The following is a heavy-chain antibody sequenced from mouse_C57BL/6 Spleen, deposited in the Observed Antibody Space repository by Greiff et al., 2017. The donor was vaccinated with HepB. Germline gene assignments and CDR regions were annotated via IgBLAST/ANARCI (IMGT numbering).Heavy chain of an antibody. V-gene: IGHV1-26*01. CDR2: INPNNGGT. J-gene: IGHJ3*01. D-gene: IGHD1-1*01. Sequence: EVQLQQSGPELVKPGASVKISCKASGYTFTDYYMNWVKQSHGKSLEWIGDINPNNGGTSYNQKFKGKATLTVDKSSSTAYMELRSLTSEDSAVYYCARRYGSSSFAYWGQGTLVTVSA. CDR1: GYTFTDYY. CDR3: ARRYGSSSFAY.